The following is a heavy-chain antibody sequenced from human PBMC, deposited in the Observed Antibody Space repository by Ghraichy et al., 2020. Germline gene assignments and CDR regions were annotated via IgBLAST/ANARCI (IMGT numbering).Heavy chain of an antibody. J-gene: IGHJ5*02. Sequence: SETLSLTCTVSGGPITSGSYYWSWIRQHPGKGLEWIGYIYYSGTTYYNPSLKSRVTISVDTSKNQFSLKLSSVTAADTAVYYCARKYRTNWFDPWGQGTQVTVSS. CDR1: GGPITSGSYY. V-gene: IGHV4-31*03. CDR2: IYYSGTT. CDR3: ARKYRTNWFDP. D-gene: IGHD2/OR15-2a*01.